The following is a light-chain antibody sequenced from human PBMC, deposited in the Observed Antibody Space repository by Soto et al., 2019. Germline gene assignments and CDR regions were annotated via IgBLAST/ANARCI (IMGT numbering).Light chain of an antibody. V-gene: IGLV2-14*01. CDR1: SSDVGGYNY. CDR3: SSYTSSSLV. J-gene: IGLJ2*01. CDR2: DVS. Sequence: QSVLTQPASVSGSPGQSITISCTGTSSDVGGYNYVSWYQQHPGKAPKLMIYDVSNRPSGVSNRFSGSKSANTASLTISGLQAEDEADYYCSSYTSSSLVSGGGTKLTVL.